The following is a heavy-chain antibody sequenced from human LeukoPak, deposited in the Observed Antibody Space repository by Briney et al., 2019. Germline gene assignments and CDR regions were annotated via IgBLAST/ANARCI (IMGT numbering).Heavy chain of an antibody. D-gene: IGHD6-6*01. CDR1: GFIFGDYA. CDR2: IRSKPYGGTT. CDR3: AKDGESSSAHYYYYYMDV. V-gene: IGHV3-49*03. Sequence: GGSLRLSCTASGFIFGDYAMSWFRQAPGKGLEWVAFIRSKPYGGTTEYAASVNGRFTISRDDSKSIAYLQMNSLRAEDTAVYYCAKDGESSSAHYYYYYMDVWGKGTTVTVSS. J-gene: IGHJ6*03.